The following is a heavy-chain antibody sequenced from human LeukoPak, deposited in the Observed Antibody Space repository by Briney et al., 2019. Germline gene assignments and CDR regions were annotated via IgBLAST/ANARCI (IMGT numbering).Heavy chain of an antibody. CDR1: GGSFSGYY. CDR2: TNHSGST. V-gene: IGHV4-34*01. J-gene: IGHJ4*02. D-gene: IGHD1-26*01. CDR3: ARGYTRFVIVGATTWDRWFDY. Sequence: SETLSLTCAVYGGSFSGYYWSWIRQPPGKGLEWIGETNHSGSTNYNPSLKSRVTISVDTSKNQFSLKLSSVTAADTAVYYCARGYTRFVIVGATTWDRWFDYWGQGALVTVSS.